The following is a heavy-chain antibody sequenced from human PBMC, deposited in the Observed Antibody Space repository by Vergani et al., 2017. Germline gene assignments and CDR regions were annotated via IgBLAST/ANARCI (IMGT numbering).Heavy chain of an antibody. Sequence: QVQLQESGPGLVKHSETLSLTCTVSGGSISSYYWSWIRQPPGKGLEWIGYIYTSGSTNYNPSLKSRVTISVDTSKNQFSLKLSSVTAADTAVYYCARVGGEGYDFWSGYYKYYYYMDVWGKGTTVTVSS. V-gene: IGHV4-4*09. CDR1: GGSISSYY. J-gene: IGHJ6*03. D-gene: IGHD3-3*01. CDR3: ARVGGEGYDFWSGYYKYYYYMDV. CDR2: IYTSGST.